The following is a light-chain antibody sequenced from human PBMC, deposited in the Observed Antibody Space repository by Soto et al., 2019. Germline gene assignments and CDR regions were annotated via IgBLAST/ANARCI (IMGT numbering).Light chain of an antibody. CDR3: QQRSEWPIT. J-gene: IGKJ5*01. Sequence: EIVLTQSPATLSLSPGERATLSCRASQSISNYLVWYQQKPGQAPRLLISGASNRATGIPARFSGSGSGADFTLTISSLEPEDFAVYYGQQRSEWPITFGQGTRLEIK. CDR2: GAS. CDR1: QSISNY. V-gene: IGKV3-11*01.